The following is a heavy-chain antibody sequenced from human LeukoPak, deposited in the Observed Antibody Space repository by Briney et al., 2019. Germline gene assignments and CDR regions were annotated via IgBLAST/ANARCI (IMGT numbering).Heavy chain of an antibody. CDR1: GYSFTSFY. J-gene: IGHJ4*02. D-gene: IGHD1-26*01. Sequence: ASVKVSCKASGYSFTSFYIHWVRHAPGQGLELMGIINAGGGSPRYAQKFQGRVTMTRDTSTSTVFMELSSLRSEDTAVYYCARYSGTTNVFDYWGQGTLVTVSS. CDR2: INAGGGSP. V-gene: IGHV1-46*01. CDR3: ARYSGTTNVFDY.